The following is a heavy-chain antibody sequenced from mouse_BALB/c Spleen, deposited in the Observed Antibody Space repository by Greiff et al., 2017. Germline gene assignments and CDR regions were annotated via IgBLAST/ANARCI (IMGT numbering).Heavy chain of an antibody. CDR3: ARKGYDGYDGGYYAMDY. CDR2: ILPGSGST. CDR1: GYTFSSYW. J-gene: IGHJ4*01. Sequence: QVQLQQSGAELMKPGASVKISCKATGYTFSSYWIEWVKQRPGHGLEWIGEILPGSGSTNYNEKFKGKATFTADTSSNTAYMQLSSLTSEDSAVYYCARKGYDGYDGGYYAMDYWGQGTSVTVSS. D-gene: IGHD2-3*01. V-gene: IGHV1-9*01.